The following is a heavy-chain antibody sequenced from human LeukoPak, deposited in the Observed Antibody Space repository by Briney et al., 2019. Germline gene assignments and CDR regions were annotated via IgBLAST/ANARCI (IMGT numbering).Heavy chain of an antibody. CDR2: ISWDGGST. CDR3: AKDESRYSSSWYGILDY. CDR1: GLTFDDYA. V-gene: IGHV3-43D*03. J-gene: IGHJ4*02. Sequence: GGSLRLSCAASGLTFDDYAMHWVRQAPGKGLEGVSLISWDGGSTYYADSVKGRFTISRDNSKNSLYLQMNSLRAEDTALYYCAKDESRYSSSWYGILDYWGQGTLVTVSS. D-gene: IGHD6-13*01.